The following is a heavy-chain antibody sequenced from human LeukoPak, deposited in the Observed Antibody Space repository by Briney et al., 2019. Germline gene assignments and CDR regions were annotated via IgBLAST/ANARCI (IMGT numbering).Heavy chain of an antibody. D-gene: IGHD2-21*02. CDR3: ARGLTFCGGDCYTNFDL. J-gene: IGHJ4*02. V-gene: IGHV1-18*03. Sequence: ASVKVSCKASGYSFTSHGISWVRQAPGQGPEWMGWISTHSGGTNYAQNFQGSVTMTTDTSTSTAYMELRSLRSDDMAVYYCARGLTFCGGDCYTNFDLWGQGTLVTVSS. CDR1: GYSFTSHG. CDR2: ISTHSGGT.